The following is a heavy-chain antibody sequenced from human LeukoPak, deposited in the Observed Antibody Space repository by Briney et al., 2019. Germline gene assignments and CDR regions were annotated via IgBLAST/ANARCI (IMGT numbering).Heavy chain of an antibody. V-gene: IGHV3-7*01. CDR2: IKQDGSEK. CDR1: GFTFSSYW. CDR3: AKDRWEMATMYYFDY. J-gene: IGHJ4*02. D-gene: IGHD5-24*01. Sequence: GGSLRLSCAASGFTFSSYWMSWVRQAPGKGLERVANIKQDGSEKYYVDSVKGRFTISRDNSKNTLYLQMNSLRAEDTAVYYCAKDRWEMATMYYFDYWGQGTLVTVSS.